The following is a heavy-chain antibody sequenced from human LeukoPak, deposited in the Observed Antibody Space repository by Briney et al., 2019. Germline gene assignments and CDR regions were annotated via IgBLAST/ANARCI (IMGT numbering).Heavy chain of an antibody. CDR2: IRSKANSYAT. Sequence: GGSLRLSCAASGFTFSGSAMHWVRQASGKGLEWVGRIRSKANSYATAYAASVKGRFTISRDDSKNTAYLQMNSLKPEDTAVYYCTRQGGYWSSTSGYVGYWGQGTLVTVSS. CDR3: TRQGGYWSSTSGYVGY. CDR1: GFTFSGSA. V-gene: IGHV3-73*01. J-gene: IGHJ4*02. D-gene: IGHD2-2*01.